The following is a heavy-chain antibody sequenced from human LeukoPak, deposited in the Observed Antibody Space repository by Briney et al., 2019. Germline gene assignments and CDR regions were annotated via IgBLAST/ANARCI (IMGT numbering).Heavy chain of an antibody. CDR3: AKTVDFWSGNYVRYFDY. D-gene: IGHD3-3*01. CDR2: VSGSGGNT. CDR1: GFTFSNYA. J-gene: IGHJ4*02. V-gene: IGHV3-23*01. Sequence: GGSLRLSCAVSGFTFSNYAMTWVRQAPGKGLEWVSTVSGSGGNTYYADSVKGRFSISRDSSKNTLFLQMISLRAEDTAVYYCAKTVDFWSGNYVRYFDYWGQGTLVTVSS.